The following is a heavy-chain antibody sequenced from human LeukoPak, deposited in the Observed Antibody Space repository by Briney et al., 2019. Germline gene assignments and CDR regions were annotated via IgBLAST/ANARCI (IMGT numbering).Heavy chain of an antibody. J-gene: IGHJ4*02. Sequence: PGRSLRLSCAASGFTFSSYGMHWVRQAPGKGLEWEALIWFDGSNKYYADSVKGRFTISRDNSKNTLYLQMNSLRAEDTAVYYCAKDYCTGGSCYLDYWGQGTLVTVSS. D-gene: IGHD2-15*01. CDR1: GFTFSSYG. V-gene: IGHV3-33*06. CDR3: AKDYCTGGSCYLDY. CDR2: IWFDGSNK.